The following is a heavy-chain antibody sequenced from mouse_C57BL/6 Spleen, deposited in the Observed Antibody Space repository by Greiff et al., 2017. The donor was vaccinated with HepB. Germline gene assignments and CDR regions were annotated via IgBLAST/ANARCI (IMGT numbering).Heavy chain of an antibody. D-gene: IGHD2-3*01. CDR3: ARSIRTDGHWYFDV. CDR1: GYTFTSYT. V-gene: IGHV1-4*01. Sequence: VQGVESGAELARPGASVKMSCKASGYTFTSYTMHWVKQRPGQGLEWIGYINPSSGYTKYNQKFKDKATLTADKSSSTAYMQLSSLTSEDSAVYYCARSIRTDGHWYFDVWGTGTTVTVSS. J-gene: IGHJ1*03. CDR2: INPSSGYT.